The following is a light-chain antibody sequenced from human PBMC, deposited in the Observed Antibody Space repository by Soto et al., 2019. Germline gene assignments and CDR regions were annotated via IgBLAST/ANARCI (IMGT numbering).Light chain of an antibody. J-gene: IGKJ5*01. CDR3: QQRSNWPIT. CDR2: DAS. Sequence: DIVLTQSPGTLSLSPGERATLSCRASQTVSSSYLAWYQQKPGQAPRLLIYDASNRATGIPARFSGSGSGTDFTLTISSLEPEDFAVYYCQQRSNWPITFGQGTRLEIK. CDR1: QTVSSSY. V-gene: IGKV3D-20*02.